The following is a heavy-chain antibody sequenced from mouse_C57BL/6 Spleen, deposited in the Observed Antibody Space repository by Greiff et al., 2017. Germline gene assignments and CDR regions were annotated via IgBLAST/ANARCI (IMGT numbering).Heavy chain of an antibody. Sequence: VQLKESGPELVKPGASVKISCKASGYSFTGYYMHWVKQSSEKSLEWIGEINPSTGGTSYNQKFKGKATLTVDKSSSTAYMQLKSLTSEDSAVYYCARGPDYFDYWGQGTTLTVSS. CDR3: ARGPDYFDY. V-gene: IGHV1-43*01. CDR2: INPSTGGT. CDR1: GYSFTGYY. J-gene: IGHJ2*01.